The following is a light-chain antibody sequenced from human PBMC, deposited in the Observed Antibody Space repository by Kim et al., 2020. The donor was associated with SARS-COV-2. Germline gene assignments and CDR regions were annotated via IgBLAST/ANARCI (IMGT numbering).Light chain of an antibody. CDR3: QHYGNSLWT. J-gene: IGKJ1*01. V-gene: IGKV3-20*01. CDR1: QSVAGSS. CDR2: GAS. Sequence: DIVLTQSPGTLSLSPGERVSLSCRATQSVAGSSLAWYQQKPGQAPGLLIYGASTRATGIPDRFSGSASGTDFTLTISRLEPADFAVYYCQHYGNSLWTFGQGTKVDIK.